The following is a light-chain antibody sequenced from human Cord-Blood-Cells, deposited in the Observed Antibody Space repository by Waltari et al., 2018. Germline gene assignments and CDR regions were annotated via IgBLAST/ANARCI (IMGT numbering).Light chain of an antibody. CDR1: SGINVGTYR. Sequence: QPVLTQPTSLSASPGASARFTCTLRSGINVGTYRRYWYQQKPGSPPRYLLRYKSDSDKQQGSGVPSRFSGSKDASTNAGLLLISGLQSEDEADYYCAIWYSSTLVFGGGTKLTVL. J-gene: IGLJ2*01. V-gene: IGLV5-39*01. CDR3: AIWYSSTLV. CDR2: YKSDSDK.